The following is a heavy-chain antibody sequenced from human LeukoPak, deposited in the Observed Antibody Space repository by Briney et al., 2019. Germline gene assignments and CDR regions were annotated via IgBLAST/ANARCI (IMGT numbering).Heavy chain of an antibody. V-gene: IGHV3-7*01. D-gene: IGHD6-6*01. CDR2: INQDGSVK. J-gene: IGHJ4*02. CDR3: ARVGYSSSSFDY. Sequence: GGSLRLSCAASGFTFSNYWMSWVRQAPGKGLEWVANINQDGSVKYYVDSVKGRFTISRDNAKNSVYLQMDSPRAEDTAVYCCARVGYSSSSFDYWGKGSLVTVSS. CDR1: GFTFSNYW.